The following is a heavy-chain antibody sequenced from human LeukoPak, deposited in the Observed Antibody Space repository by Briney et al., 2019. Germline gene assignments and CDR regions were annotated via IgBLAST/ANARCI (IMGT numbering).Heavy chain of an antibody. CDR1: GFTFSSYG. CDR2: ISYDGSNK. D-gene: IGHD6-19*01. J-gene: IGHJ4*02. Sequence: PGGSLRLSYAASGFTFSSYGMHWVRQAPGKGLEWVAVISYDGSNKYYADSVKGRFTISRDNSKNTLYLQMNSLRAEDTAVYYCAKDFYRKGRVAGTLPYYFDYWGQGTLVTVSS. V-gene: IGHV3-30*18. CDR3: AKDFYRKGRVAGTLPYYFDY.